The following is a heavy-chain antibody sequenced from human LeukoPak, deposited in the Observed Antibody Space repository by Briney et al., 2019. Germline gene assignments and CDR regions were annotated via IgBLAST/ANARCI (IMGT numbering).Heavy chain of an antibody. Sequence: SETLSLTCAVYGGSFSGYYWSWIRQLPGKGLEWIGEINHSGSTNYNPSLKSRVTISVDTSKNQFSLKLSSVTAADTAVYYCARGWSIDYWGQGTLVTVSS. J-gene: IGHJ4*02. CDR1: GGSFSGYY. V-gene: IGHV4-34*01. CDR3: ARGWSIDY. D-gene: IGHD2-8*02. CDR2: INHSGST.